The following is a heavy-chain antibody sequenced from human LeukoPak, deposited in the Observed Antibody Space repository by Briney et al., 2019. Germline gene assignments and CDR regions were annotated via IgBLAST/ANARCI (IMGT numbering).Heavy chain of an antibody. CDR2: IYVSGST. CDR1: GGSTSSYY. CDR3: ARVLTELSYYYYMDV. Sequence: PSETLSLTCTVSGGSTSSYYWSWIRQSAGKGLEWIGRIYVSGSTTYNPSLNSRVTMSLDTSKNQFSLKLRSVTAADTAVYYCARVLTELSYYYYMDVWGKGTTVTVSS. D-gene: IGHD1-14*01. J-gene: IGHJ6*03. V-gene: IGHV4-4*07.